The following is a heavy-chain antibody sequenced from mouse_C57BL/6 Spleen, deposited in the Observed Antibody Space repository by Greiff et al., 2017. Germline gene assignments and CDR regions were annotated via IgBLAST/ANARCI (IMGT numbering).Heavy chain of an antibody. CDR1: GFSLTSYA. CDR3: ARRGYDDGYYAMDY. CDR2: IWTGGGT. Sequence: VKLMESGPGLVAPSQSLSITCTVSGFSLTSYAISWVRQPPGKGLEWLGVIWTGGGTNYNSALKSRLSISKDNSKSQVFLKMNSLQTDDTARYYCARRGYDDGYYAMDYWGQGTSVTVSS. J-gene: IGHJ4*01. V-gene: IGHV2-9-1*01. D-gene: IGHD2-2*01.